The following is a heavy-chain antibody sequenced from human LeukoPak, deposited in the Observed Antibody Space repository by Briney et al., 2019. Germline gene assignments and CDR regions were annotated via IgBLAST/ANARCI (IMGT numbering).Heavy chain of an antibody. CDR1: GFTFSSYE. CDR2: ISSSGSTI. CDR3: AREHYDILTGYYRDFDY. J-gene: IGHJ4*02. V-gene: IGHV3-48*03. D-gene: IGHD3-9*01. Sequence: GGSLRLSCAASGFTFSSYEMNWVRQAPGKGLEWVSYISSSGSTIYYADSVKGRFTTSRDNAKNSLYLQMNSLRAEDTAVYYCAREHYDILTGYYRDFDYWGQGTLVTVSS.